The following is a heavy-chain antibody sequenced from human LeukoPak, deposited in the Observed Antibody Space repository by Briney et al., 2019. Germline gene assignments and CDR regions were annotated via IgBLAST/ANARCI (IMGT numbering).Heavy chain of an antibody. J-gene: IGHJ4*02. CDR2: IYYSGST. V-gene: IGHV4-31*03. CDR1: GGSISSGGYY. Sequence: PSETLSLTCTVSGGSISSGGYYWSWLRQHPGKGLEWIVYIYYSGSTYYNPSLKSRVTISVYTSKNQFSLKLSSVTAADTAVYYCAGGLGELSRYFDYWGQGTLVTVSS. D-gene: IGHD3-10*01. CDR3: AGGLGELSRYFDY.